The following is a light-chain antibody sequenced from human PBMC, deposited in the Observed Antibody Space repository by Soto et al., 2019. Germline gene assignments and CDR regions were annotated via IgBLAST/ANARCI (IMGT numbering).Light chain of an antibody. Sequence: DIQMTQSPSTLAASVGDRVTITCRASQSIGDWLAWYQQKPGKAPKLLISDASSFQSGVPSRFSGSGSGTEFTLTISSLQPDDFATYYCQHYNSYSEAFGQGTKVDIK. CDR1: QSIGDW. V-gene: IGKV1-5*01. CDR2: DAS. J-gene: IGKJ1*01. CDR3: QHYNSYSEA.